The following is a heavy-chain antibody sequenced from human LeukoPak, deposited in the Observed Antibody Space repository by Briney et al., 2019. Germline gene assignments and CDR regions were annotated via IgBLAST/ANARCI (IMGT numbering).Heavy chain of an antibody. J-gene: IGHJ3*02. CDR1: GGSFSGYY. V-gene: IGHV4-34*01. CDR2: INHSGST. Sequence: SKTLSLTCAVYGGSFSGYYWSWIRQPPGKGLEWIGEINHSGSTNYNPSLKSRVTISVDTSKNQFSLKLSSVTAADTAVYYCARLVQSIAVAGTGMGAFDIWGQGTMVTVSS. CDR3: ARLVQSIAVAGTGMGAFDI. D-gene: IGHD6-19*01.